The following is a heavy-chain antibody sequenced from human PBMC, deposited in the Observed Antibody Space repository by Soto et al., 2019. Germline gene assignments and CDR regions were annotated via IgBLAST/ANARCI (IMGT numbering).Heavy chain of an antibody. CDR2: IYPGDSNI. CDR3: ARQRYFDY. Sequence: VQLVQSGAEVKKPGESLRISCQASGYIFHNYWIGWVRQMPGKGLEWLGIIYPGDSNIRYNPSFQGQATISADKSLSTTYLHWSSLKASDTAMYYCARQRYFDYWGQGTLVTVSS. J-gene: IGHJ4*02. V-gene: IGHV5-51*01. CDR1: GYIFHNYW.